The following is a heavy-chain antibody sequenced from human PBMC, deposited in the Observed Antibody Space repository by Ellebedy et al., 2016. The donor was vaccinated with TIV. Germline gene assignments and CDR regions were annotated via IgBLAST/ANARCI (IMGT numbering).Heavy chain of an antibody. J-gene: IGHJ6*02. V-gene: IGHV1-58*01. CDR3: ARDLSAIVPGGYYYGMDV. CDR1: GFTFTSSA. D-gene: IGHD2-8*01. CDR2: IVVGSGNT. Sequence: SVKVSCXASGFTFTSSAVQWVRQARGQRLEWIGWIVVGSGNTNYAQKFQERVTITRDMSTSTAYMELSSLRSEDTAVYYCARDLSAIVPGGYYYGMDVWGQGTTVTVSS.